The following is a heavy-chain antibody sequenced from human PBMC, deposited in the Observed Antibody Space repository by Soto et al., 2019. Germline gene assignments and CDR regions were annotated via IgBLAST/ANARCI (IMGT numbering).Heavy chain of an antibody. CDR3: AKSIRTTLSVYDY. CDR1: GFTFTSFT. J-gene: IGHJ4*02. V-gene: IGHV3-23*01. Sequence: EVQLLQSGGALVQPGGSLRLSCAASGFTFTSFTMNWVRQAPGKGLEWVSAISGSGYNTYDADSVRGRFTISRDNSKNMLYPQMDSLRGDDTAVYFCAKSIRTTLSVYDYWGQGALVTVSS. CDR2: ISGSGYNT. D-gene: IGHD4-17*01.